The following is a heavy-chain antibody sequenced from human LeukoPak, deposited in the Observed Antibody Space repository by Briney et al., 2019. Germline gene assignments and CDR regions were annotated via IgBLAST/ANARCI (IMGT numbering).Heavy chain of an antibody. J-gene: IGHJ6*02. D-gene: IGHD1-26*01. CDR1: GGSISSYY. V-gene: IGHV4-59*01. CDR3: ARDLGSYYYYGMDV. CDR2: IYYSGST. Sequence: PSETLSLTCTVSGGSISSYYWSWIRQPPGKGLEWTGYIYYSGSTNYNPSLKSRVTISVDTSKNQFSLKLSSVTAADTAVYYCARDLGSYYYYGMDVWGQGTTVTVSS.